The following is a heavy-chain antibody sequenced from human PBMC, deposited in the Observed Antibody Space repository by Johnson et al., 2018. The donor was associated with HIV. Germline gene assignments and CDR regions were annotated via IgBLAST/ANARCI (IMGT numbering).Heavy chain of an antibody. CDR3: AATYYYDSSGSRYPFDI. CDR1: GFTFSSYA. D-gene: IGHD3-22*01. Sequence: QVQLVESGGGLVQPGGSLRLSCAASGFTFSSYAVHWVRQAPGKGLEWVAVISYDGSNKYYADSVKARFTISSDNSKNTLSLHMNSLRAEDTAVYYCAATYYYDSSGSRYPFDIWGQGTMVTVSS. J-gene: IGHJ3*02. CDR2: ISYDGSNK. V-gene: IGHV3-30*04.